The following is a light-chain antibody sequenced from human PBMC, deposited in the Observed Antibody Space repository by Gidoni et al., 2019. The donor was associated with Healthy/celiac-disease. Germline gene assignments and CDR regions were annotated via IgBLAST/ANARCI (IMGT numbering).Light chain of an antibody. CDR1: QDMSNY. Sequence: DIQMTQSPSSLSASVGDRVTITCQASQDMSNYLNWYQQKPGKAPKLLIYDASNLETGVPSRFSGSGSGTDFTFTISSLQPEDIATYYCQQYDNLQWTFGQGTKVEIK. CDR3: QQYDNLQWT. CDR2: DAS. J-gene: IGKJ1*01. V-gene: IGKV1-33*01.